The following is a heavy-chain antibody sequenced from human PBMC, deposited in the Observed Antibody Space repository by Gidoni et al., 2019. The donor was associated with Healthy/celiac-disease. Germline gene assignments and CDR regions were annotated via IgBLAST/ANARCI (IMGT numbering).Heavy chain of an antibody. CDR1: GYSISSGYY. Sequence: QVQLQESGPGLVKPSETLSLTCAASGYSISSGYYRGWIRQPPGKGLEWIGSIYHSGSTYYNPSLKSRVTISVDTSKNQFSLKLSSVTAADTAVYYCASGTTDAFDIWGQGTMVTVSS. CDR2: IYHSGST. J-gene: IGHJ3*02. V-gene: IGHV4-38-2*01. D-gene: IGHD1-1*01. CDR3: ASGTTDAFDI.